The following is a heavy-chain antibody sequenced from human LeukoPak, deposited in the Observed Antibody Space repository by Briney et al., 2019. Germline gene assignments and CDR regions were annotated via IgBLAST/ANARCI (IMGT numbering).Heavy chain of an antibody. CDR3: ARSDCSGASCYSHY. Sequence: GGSLRLSCAPCGFTLSSHRMNWVRQAPGKGLEWVSSISSSSSYIYYADSVKGRLTISRDNAKNSLYLQMNSLRAEDTAVYYCARSDCSGASCYSHYWGQGTLVTVSS. CDR2: ISSSSSYI. V-gene: IGHV3-21*01. CDR1: GFTLSSHR. J-gene: IGHJ4*02. D-gene: IGHD2-15*01.